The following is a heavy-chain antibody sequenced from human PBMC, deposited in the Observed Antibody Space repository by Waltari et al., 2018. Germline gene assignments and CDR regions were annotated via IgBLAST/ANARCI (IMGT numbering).Heavy chain of an antibody. V-gene: IGHV4-34*01. Sequence: QVQLQQWGAGLVKPSETLSLTCAVYGASLRNYFGSWIRQAPGKGLDWIGEINHGGTTNYNPSLKRRVTISVDTSKSQFSLRLRSVTAADTAVYYCARGYSNGYGPGDSWGQGTLVTVSS. CDR1: GASLRNYF. CDR3: ARGYSNGYGPGDS. J-gene: IGHJ4*02. CDR2: INHGGTT. D-gene: IGHD5-18*01.